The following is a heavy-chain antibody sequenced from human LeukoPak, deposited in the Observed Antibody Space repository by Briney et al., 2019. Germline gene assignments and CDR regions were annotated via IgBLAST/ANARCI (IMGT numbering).Heavy chain of an antibody. CDR1: GFTFSSYG. CDR2: IRYDGSNK. J-gene: IGHJ4*02. V-gene: IGHV3-33*01. CDR3: ASSGYQSLQFDY. D-gene: IGHD2-2*01. Sequence: GGSLRLSCAASGFTFSSYGMHWVRQAPGKGLEWVAVIRYDGSNKYYADSVKGRFTISRDNSKNTLYLQMNSLRAEDTAVYYCASSGYQSLQFDYWGQGTLVTVSS.